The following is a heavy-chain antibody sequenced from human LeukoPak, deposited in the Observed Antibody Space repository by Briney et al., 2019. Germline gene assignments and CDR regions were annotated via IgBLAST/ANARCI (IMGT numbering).Heavy chain of an antibody. CDR3: ARDPYYYYGMDV. J-gene: IGHJ6*02. CDR1: GGSISSYY. Sequence: SETLSLTCTVSGGSISSYYWRWIWQPPGKGLEWIGHIYYSGSINYNPSLKSRVTISVDTSKNQFSLKLSSVTAADTAVYYCARDPYYYYGMDVWGQGTTVTVSS. CDR2: IYYSGSI. V-gene: IGHV4-59*01.